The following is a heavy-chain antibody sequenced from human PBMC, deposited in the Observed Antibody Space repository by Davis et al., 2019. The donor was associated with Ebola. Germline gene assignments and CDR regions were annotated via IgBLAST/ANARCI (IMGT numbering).Heavy chain of an antibody. D-gene: IGHD1-26*01. J-gene: IGHJ3*02. CDR3: AKVIGGSHDGDAFDI. Sequence: PGGSLRLSCGASGFTFSSYAMTWVRQAPGKGLEWVSAIGGSGGDTYYADSVKGRFSISRDNSNNTLDLEMNSLRAEDTAVYYCAKVIGGSHDGDAFDIWGQGTMVTVSS. V-gene: IGHV3-23*01. CDR1: GFTFSSYA. CDR2: IGGSGGDT.